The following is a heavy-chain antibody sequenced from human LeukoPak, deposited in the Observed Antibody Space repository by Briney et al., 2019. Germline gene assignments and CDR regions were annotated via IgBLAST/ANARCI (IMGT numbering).Heavy chain of an antibody. J-gene: IGHJ4*02. V-gene: IGHV3-74*01. CDR1: GFTFSSGY. CDR2: ISSDGSNT. CDR3: ARYTGGGVY. Sequence: GGSLRLSCAVSGFTFSSGYMHWVRQPPGKGPVWVSRISSDGSNTIYADSVKGRFTISRDDARNTLYLQMNSLREADTAVYYCARYTGGGVYWGQGTLVTVSS. D-gene: IGHD2-2*02.